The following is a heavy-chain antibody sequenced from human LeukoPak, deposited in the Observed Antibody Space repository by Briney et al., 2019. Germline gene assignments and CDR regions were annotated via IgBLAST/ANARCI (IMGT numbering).Heavy chain of an antibody. J-gene: IGHJ4*02. D-gene: IGHD6-13*01. V-gene: IGHV1-2*02. Sequence: ASVKVSCKASGYTFTGYYIYWVRQAPGQGLEWMGWTNPKNGGTNYAQKFQGRVTMTSDTSISTAYMDLNSLKSDDTAVYYCARRVTAASGFDYWGQGTLVTVSS. CDR3: ARRVTAASGFDY. CDR1: GYTFTGYY. CDR2: TNPKNGGT.